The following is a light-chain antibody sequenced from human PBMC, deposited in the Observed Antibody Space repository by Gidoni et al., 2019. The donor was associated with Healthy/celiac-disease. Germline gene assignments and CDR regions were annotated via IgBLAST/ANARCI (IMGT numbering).Light chain of an antibody. CDR3: QQSYSTLT. J-gene: IGKJ3*01. CDR1: QSISSY. Sequence: DIQMTQSPSSLSASVGDRVTITCRASQSISSYLNWYQQKPGKAPKLLIYAASSLQSGVPSSFSGSGSGTDFTLTISSLQPEDFATYYCQQSYSTLTFGPGTKVEIK. CDR2: AAS. V-gene: IGKV1-39*01.